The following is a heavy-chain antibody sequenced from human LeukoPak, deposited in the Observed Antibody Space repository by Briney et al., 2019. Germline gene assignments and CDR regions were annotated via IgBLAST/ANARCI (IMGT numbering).Heavy chain of an antibody. J-gene: IGHJ4*02. CDR2: INSDGSST. V-gene: IGHV3-74*01. CDR1: GGSFSGYY. D-gene: IGHD6-19*01. CDR3: ARLPTSSGWYYQEIDY. Sequence: PSETLSLTCAVYGGSFSGYYWSWIRQAPGKGLVWVSRINSDGSSTSYADSVKGRFTISRDNAKNTLYLQMNSLRAEDTAVYYCARLPTSSGWYYQEIDYWGQGTLVTVSS.